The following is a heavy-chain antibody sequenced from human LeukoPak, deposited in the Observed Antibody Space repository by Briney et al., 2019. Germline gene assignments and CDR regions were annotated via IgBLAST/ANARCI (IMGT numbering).Heavy chain of an antibody. J-gene: IGHJ4*02. CDR2: INKDGGEK. CDR3: VKDSPPRYSGSPPAY. D-gene: IGHD1-26*01. Sequence: GGSLRLSCAASGFTFSSYWMSWVRQAPGKGLEWVANINKDGGEKYYVDSVKGRFTISRDNAKNSLYLRMNSLRADDTAVYYCVKDSPPRYSGSPPAYWGQGTLVTVSS. CDR1: GFTFSSYW. V-gene: IGHV3-7*03.